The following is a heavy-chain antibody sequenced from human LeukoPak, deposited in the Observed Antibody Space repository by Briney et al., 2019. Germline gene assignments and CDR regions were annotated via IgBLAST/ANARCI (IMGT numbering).Heavy chain of an antibody. CDR1: GFTFSSYA. CDR3: AKDRGIVGATSLDY. D-gene: IGHD1-26*01. V-gene: IGHV3-23*01. CDR2: ISGSGGST. Sequence: GGSLRLSCAASGFTFSSYAISWVRQAPGKGRGWVSAISGSGGSTHYADSVKGRFTISRDNSKNTLYLQMNSLRAEDKAVYYCAKDRGIVGATSLDYWGQGTLVTVSS. J-gene: IGHJ4*02.